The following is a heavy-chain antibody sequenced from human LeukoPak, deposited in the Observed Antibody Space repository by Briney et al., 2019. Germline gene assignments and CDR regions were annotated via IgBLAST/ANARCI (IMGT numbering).Heavy chain of an antibody. Sequence: GGSLRLSCAASGFTFSSYAMSWVRQAPGKGLEWVSGISGSGGSTYYADSVKGRFTISRDSSKNTLYLHMNSLRAEDTAVYYCVKDSPYYYDSSDYWGQGTLVTVSS. J-gene: IGHJ4*02. D-gene: IGHD3-22*01. CDR1: GFTFSSYA. CDR2: ISGSGGST. CDR3: VKDSPYYYDSSDY. V-gene: IGHV3-23*01.